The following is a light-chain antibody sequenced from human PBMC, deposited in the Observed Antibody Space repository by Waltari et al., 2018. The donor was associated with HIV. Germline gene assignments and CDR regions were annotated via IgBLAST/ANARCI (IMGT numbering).Light chain of an antibody. V-gene: IGLV2-18*02. CDR3: SSYTSSSTLV. CDR1: SSDVGSSSR. J-gene: IGLJ2*01. CDR2: EVG. Sequence: QSALTPPPSVSGSPGQSGTISCTGPSSDVGSSSRVSWYQQPPGTAPKLMIYEVGNRPSGVPHLFSGSKSGNTASLTISGLQAEDEADYYCSSYTSSSTLVFGGGTKLTVL.